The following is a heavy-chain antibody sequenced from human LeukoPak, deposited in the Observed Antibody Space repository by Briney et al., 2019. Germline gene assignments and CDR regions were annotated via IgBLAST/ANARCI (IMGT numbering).Heavy chain of an antibody. Sequence: ASVKVSCKASGGTFSSYAISWVRQAPGQGLEWMGWTNPTSGGTNYAQKFQGRVTMTRDTSISTAYMELSRLTSDDTAVYYCARGVLSGDYGRYFDYWGQGALVTVSS. CDR1: GGTFSSYA. CDR3: ARGVLSGDYGRYFDY. J-gene: IGHJ4*02. V-gene: IGHV1-2*02. CDR2: TNPTSGGT. D-gene: IGHD4-17*01.